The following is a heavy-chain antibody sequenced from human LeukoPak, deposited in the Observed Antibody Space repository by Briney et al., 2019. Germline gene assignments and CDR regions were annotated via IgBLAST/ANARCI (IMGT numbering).Heavy chain of an antibody. CDR2: IKQDGSEK. CDR1: GFTFSSYW. V-gene: IGHV3-7*01. CDR3: PREGILTGYYTYFDY. D-gene: IGHD3-9*01. Sequence: GGSLRLSCAASGFTFSSYWMSWVRQAPGKGLEWVANIKQDGSEKYYVDSVKGRFTISRDNAKNSLYLQMNSLRAEDTAVYYCPREGILTGYYTYFDYWGQGTLVTVSS. J-gene: IGHJ4*02.